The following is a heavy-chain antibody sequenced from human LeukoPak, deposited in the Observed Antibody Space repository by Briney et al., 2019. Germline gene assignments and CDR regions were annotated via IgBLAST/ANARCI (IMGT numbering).Heavy chain of an antibody. CDR1: GGSFSGYY. CDR2: INHSGST. J-gene: IGHJ6*03. CDR3: ARESRSSGWYYYYYMDV. Sequence: SETLSLTCAVYGGSFSGYYWSWIRQPPGKGLEWIGEINHSGSTNYNPSLKSRVTISVDTSKNQFSLKLSSVTAADTAVYYCARESRSSGWYYYYYMDVWGKGTTVTVSS. V-gene: IGHV4-34*01. D-gene: IGHD6-19*01.